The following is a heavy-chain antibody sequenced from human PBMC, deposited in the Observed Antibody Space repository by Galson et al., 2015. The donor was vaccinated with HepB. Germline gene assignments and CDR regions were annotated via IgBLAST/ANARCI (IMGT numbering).Heavy chain of an antibody. CDR2: INNDGYST. D-gene: IGHD3-16*01. Sequence: PTLPRPASALTFSSYWPHWVRHPPGNGLLSVSRINNDGYSTSYADSVKGRFTISRDNAKNTLYLQMNSLRAEDTAVYYCVRGIGASDYWGQGTLVTVSS. V-gene: IGHV3-74*01. J-gene: IGHJ4*02. CDR1: ALTFSSYW. CDR3: VRGIGASDY.